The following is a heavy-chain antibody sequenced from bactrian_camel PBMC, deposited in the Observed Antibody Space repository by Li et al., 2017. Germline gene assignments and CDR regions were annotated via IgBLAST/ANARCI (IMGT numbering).Heavy chain of an antibody. J-gene: IGHJ4*01. CDR1: GPTYDRNC. V-gene: IGHV3S1*01. Sequence: HVQLVESGGGSVQPGGSLRLSCAASGPTYDRNCVGWFRQVPGKEREGVAAIAPATGTTFYSDSVKGRFTISHVNANNTLHLQMNALKPEDTAVYYCAADLGWCGSRPLQREFRNWGQGTQVTVS. D-gene: IGHD2*01. CDR3: AADLGWCGSRPLQREFRN. CDR2: IAPATGTT.